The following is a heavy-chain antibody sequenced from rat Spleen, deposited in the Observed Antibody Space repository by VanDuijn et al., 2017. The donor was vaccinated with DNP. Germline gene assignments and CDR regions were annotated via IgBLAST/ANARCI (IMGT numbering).Heavy chain of an antibody. D-gene: IGHD1-2*01. V-gene: IGHV5-7*01. J-gene: IGHJ4*01. CDR2: ISYDGGST. Sequence: EVQLVESGGGLVQPGRALKLSCAASGFTFSDYNMAWVRQAPKRGLEWVATISYDGGSTYYRDSVKGRFIISSDNAKSSLYLQMDSLRSEDTATYYCAREEQLSLYYAMDAWGQGTSVTVSS. CDR3: AREEQLSLYYAMDA. CDR1: GFTFSDYN.